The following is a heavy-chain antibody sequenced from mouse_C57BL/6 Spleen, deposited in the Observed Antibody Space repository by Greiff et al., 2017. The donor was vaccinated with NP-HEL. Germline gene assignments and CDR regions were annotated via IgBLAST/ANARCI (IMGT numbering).Heavy chain of an antibody. D-gene: IGHD4-1*01. J-gene: IGHJ2*01. CDR1: GYTFTDYY. CDR3: ARGITGTGDY. CDR2: INPNNGGT. V-gene: IGHV1-26*01. Sequence: EVQLQQSGPELVKPGASVKISCKASGYTFTDYYMNWVKQSHGKSLEWIGDINPNNGGTSYNQKFKGKATLTVDKSSSTAYMELRSLTSEDAAVYYCARGITGTGDYWGQGTTLTVSS.